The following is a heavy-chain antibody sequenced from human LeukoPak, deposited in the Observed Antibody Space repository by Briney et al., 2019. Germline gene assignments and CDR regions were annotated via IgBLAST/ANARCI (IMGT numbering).Heavy chain of an antibody. CDR1: GGSLSGSSYY. CDR2: IYYSGST. CDR3: ARVDYDAIY. V-gene: IGHV4-39*07. Sequence: PSETLSLTCTVSGGSLSGSSYYWGWIRQPPGRGLEYIGNIYYSGSTHYSPSLTSRVTISVDTSKNQFSLRLSAVTAADTAVYYCARVDYDAIYWGQGTLVTLSS. D-gene: IGHD2-8*01. J-gene: IGHJ4*02.